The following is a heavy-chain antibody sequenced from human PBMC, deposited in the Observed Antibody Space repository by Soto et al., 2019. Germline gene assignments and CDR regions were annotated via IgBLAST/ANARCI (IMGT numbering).Heavy chain of an antibody. D-gene: IGHD3-10*01. Sequence: QVQLVESGGGVVQPGRSLRLSCAASGFTLSSYAMHWVRQAPGKGLEWVAVISYDGSNKYYADSVKGRFTISRDNSKNTLYLQMNSLRAEDTAVYYCARDRAARKSYGMDVWGQGTTVTVSS. CDR3: ARDRAARKSYGMDV. V-gene: IGHV3-30-3*01. J-gene: IGHJ6*02. CDR2: ISYDGSNK. CDR1: GFTLSSYA.